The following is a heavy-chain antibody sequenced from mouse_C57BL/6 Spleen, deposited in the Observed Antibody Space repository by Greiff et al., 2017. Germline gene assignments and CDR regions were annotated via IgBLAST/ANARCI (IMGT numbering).Heavy chain of an antibody. V-gene: IGHV1-74*01. CDR2: IHPSDSDT. Sequence: QVQLKQPGAELVKPGASVKVSCKASGYTFTSYWMHWVKQRPGQGLEWIGRIHPSDSDTNYNQKFKGKATLTVDKSSSTAYMQLRSLTSEDSAVYYCAIGVYYGYDGFAYWGQGTLVTVSA. CDR3: AIGVYYGYDGFAY. CDR1: GYTFTSYW. J-gene: IGHJ3*01. D-gene: IGHD2-2*01.